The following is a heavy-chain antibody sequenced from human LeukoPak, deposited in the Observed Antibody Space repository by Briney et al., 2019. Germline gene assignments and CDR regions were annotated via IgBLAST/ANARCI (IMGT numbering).Heavy chain of an antibody. V-gene: IGHV3-30*03. Sequence: AGGSLRLSCAASGFTFSSPGTHWVRQAPGKGLEWVAVISYEGSEEYYADSVKGRFTISRDNSKNTLYLQMNSPRAEDTAVYYCARGLGYSSGWYAPHLDYWGQGTLVTVSS. CDR1: GFTFSSPG. J-gene: IGHJ4*02. CDR2: ISYEGSEE. D-gene: IGHD6-19*01. CDR3: ARGLGYSSGWYAPHLDY.